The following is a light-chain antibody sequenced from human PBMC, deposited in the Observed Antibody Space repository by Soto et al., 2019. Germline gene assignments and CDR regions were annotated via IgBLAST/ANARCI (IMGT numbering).Light chain of an antibody. CDR3: QQYVSSPRT. Sequence: EIVLTQSPGTLSLSPGERATLSCRASQSVTTNYLAWYQQKPGQAPRLLIYGASTRATGIPDRFSGSESGTDFTLTISRLEPEDFAVYYCQQYVSSPRTFGQGTKVDIK. V-gene: IGKV3-20*01. CDR2: GAS. J-gene: IGKJ1*01. CDR1: QSVTTNY.